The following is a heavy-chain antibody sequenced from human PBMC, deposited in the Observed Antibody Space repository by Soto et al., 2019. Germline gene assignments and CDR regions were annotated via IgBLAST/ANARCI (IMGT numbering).Heavy chain of an antibody. D-gene: IGHD3-10*01. CDR1: GESFSGNY. V-gene: IGHV4-34*01. CDR2: INPSGST. CDR3: ARDGGYGSGNYYYAY. J-gene: IGHJ4*02. Sequence: SETLSLTCDVYGESFSGNYWSWIRQPPGEGLEWIGEINPSGSTNYSPSLKSRATISADTSKNQFYLKLSSVTAADTAVYYCARDGGYGSGNYYYAYWGQGSPVTVSS.